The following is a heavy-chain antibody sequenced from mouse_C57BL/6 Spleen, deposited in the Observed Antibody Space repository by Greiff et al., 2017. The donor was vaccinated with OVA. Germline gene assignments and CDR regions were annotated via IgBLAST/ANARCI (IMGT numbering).Heavy chain of an antibody. D-gene: IGHD4-1*01. V-gene: IGHV1-26*01. Sequence: EVQLQQSGPELVKPGASVKISCKASGYTFTDYYMNWVKQSHGKSLEWIGDINPNNGGTSYNQKFKGKATLTVDKSSSTAYMELRSLTSEDSAVYYCARLGTGTYFDYWGQGTTLTVSS. CDR1: GYTFTDYY. CDR2: INPNNGGT. J-gene: IGHJ2*01. CDR3: ARLGTGTYFDY.